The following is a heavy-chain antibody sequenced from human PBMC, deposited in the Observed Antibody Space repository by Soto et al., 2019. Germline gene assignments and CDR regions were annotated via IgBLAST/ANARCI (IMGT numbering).Heavy chain of an antibody. CDR1: GFTLSDHY. CDR3: VRGFNSFET. J-gene: IGHJ3*02. Sequence: GGSLRLSCAASGFTLSDHYMDWVRQAPGKGLEWVGRTTNKAESYTTIYAASLKGRFTISRDDSKNSLYLQMNSLKTEDTAVDYCVRGFNSFETWGQGTMVTV. CDR2: TTNKAESYTT. V-gene: IGHV3-72*01.